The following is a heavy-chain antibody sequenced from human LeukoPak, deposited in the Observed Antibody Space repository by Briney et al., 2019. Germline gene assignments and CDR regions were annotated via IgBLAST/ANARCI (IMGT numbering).Heavy chain of an antibody. J-gene: IGHJ4*02. D-gene: IGHD5-18*01. CDR1: GYSFTGYY. CDR2: INPNSGGP. Sequence: ASVKVSCKASGYSFTGYYIHWVRQAPGQGLEWMGRINPNSGGPNYAQKFQGRVTMTRDTPISTAYMELSGLRSDDTAMYYCAREYSYGYYFDYWGQGTLVTVSS. V-gene: IGHV1-2*06. CDR3: AREYSYGYYFDY.